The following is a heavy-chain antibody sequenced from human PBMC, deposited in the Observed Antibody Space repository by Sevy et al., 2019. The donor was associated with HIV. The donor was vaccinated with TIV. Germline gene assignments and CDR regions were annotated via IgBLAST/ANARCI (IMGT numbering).Heavy chain of an antibody. CDR2: ISAYNGNT. CDR1: GYTFTSYG. V-gene: IGHV1-18*01. CDR3: AREGGPYYYDSSGYEYYFDY. Sequence: ASVKVSCKASGYTFTSYGISWVRQAPGQGLEWMGWISAYNGNTNYAQKLQGRVTMTTDTSTSTAYMELRSLRSDETAVYYCAREGGPYYYDSSGYEYYFDYWGQGTLVTVSS. J-gene: IGHJ4*02. D-gene: IGHD3-22*01.